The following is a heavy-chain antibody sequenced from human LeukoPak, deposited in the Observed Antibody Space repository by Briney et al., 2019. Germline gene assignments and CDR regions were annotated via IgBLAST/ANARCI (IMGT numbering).Heavy chain of an antibody. D-gene: IGHD3-3*01. Sequence: GGSLSLSCAASGFTFSSFAMSWVPPARGQGLEGVTALSGSGGSTYYADSVKGRFTISRDNSTNTLYLQMNSLRAEDTAVYYCAKDPLNLEWLLDFDYWGQGTLVTVSS. CDR3: AKDPLNLEWLLDFDY. J-gene: IGHJ4*02. V-gene: IGHV3-23*01. CDR2: LSGSGGST. CDR1: GFTFSSFA.